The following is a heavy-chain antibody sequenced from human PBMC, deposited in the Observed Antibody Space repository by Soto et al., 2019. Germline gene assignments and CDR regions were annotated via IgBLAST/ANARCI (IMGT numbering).Heavy chain of an antibody. Sequence: QVQLVESGGGVVQPGRSLRLSCAASGFTFSSFAFHWVRQAPGKGLEWVAVISYDGSNKYYADPVKGRFTISRDNSKNTLYLQMNSLRAEDTAVYYCARDIEDYYGSGSYPSGIDYWGQGTLVTVSS. J-gene: IGHJ4*02. CDR2: ISYDGSNK. CDR1: GFTFSSFA. D-gene: IGHD3-10*01. CDR3: ARDIEDYYGSGSYPSGIDY. V-gene: IGHV3-30-3*01.